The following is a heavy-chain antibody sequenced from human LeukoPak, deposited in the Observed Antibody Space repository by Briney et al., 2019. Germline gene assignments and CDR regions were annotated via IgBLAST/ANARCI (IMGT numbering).Heavy chain of an antibody. J-gene: IGHJ4*02. CDR3: SRIVRGRVYYFDY. V-gene: IGHV4-34*01. CDR2: INHSGST. Sequence: SETLSLTCAVYGGSFSGYYWSWIRQPPGKGLEWIGEINHSGSTNYNPSLKSRVTISVDTSKNQFSLELSSVTAADTAVYYCSRIVRGRVYYFDYWGQGTLVTVSS. CDR1: GGSFSGYY. D-gene: IGHD3-22*01.